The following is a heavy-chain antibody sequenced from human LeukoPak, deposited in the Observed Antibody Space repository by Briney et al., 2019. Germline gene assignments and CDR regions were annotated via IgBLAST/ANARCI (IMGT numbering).Heavy chain of an antibody. Sequence: GGSLRLSCAASGFTVITNDMTWVRQAPGKGLEWVSVLYSDGNTKYADSVQGRFTISRDNSKNTLYLEMYSLSPHDTAVYYCARGVEPLAANTLAYWGQGTLVTVSS. CDR2: LYSDGNT. V-gene: IGHV3-53*01. D-gene: IGHD1-14*01. CDR3: ARGVEPLAANTLAY. CDR1: GFTVITND. J-gene: IGHJ4*02.